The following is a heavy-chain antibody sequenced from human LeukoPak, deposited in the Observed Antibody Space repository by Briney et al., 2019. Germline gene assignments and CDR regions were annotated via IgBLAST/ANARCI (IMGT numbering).Heavy chain of an antibody. J-gene: IGHJ6*02. CDR3: ARDRPDSSGWYTPLYYYYYGMDV. CDR1: GYTFTGYY. V-gene: IGHV1-2*02. CDR2: INPNSGGT. D-gene: IGHD6-19*01. Sequence: ASVKVSCKASGYTFTGYYMHWVRQAPGQGLEWMGWINPNSGGTNYAQKFQGRVTMTRDTSISTAYMELSRLRSGDTAVYYCARDRPDSSGWYTPLYYYYYGMDVWGQGTTVTVSS.